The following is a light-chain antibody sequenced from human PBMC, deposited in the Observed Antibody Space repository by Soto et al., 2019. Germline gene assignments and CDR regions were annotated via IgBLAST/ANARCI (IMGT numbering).Light chain of an antibody. Sequence: QSALTQPASGSGSPGQSITISCTGTSSDVGAYNYVSWYQQHPGKAPKLIIYEVSNRPSGVSNRFSGSKSGNTASLTISGLQAEDEADYYCCSYAGSSTWVFGGGTKLTVL. J-gene: IGLJ3*02. V-gene: IGLV2-23*02. CDR2: EVS. CDR1: SSDVGAYNY. CDR3: CSYAGSSTWV.